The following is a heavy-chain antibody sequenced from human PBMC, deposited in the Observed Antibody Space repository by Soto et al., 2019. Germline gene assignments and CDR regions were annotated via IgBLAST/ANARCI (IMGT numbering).Heavy chain of an antibody. Sequence: QVQLVESGGGVVQPGRSLRLSCAASGFTFSSYAMHWVRQAPGKGLEWVAVISYDGSNKYYSDSVKGRFTISRDNSKNSLYLQMNSLSAEDTAVYYCARDPLGGTDMVLWYFDLWGRGTLVTVSS. V-gene: IGHV3-30-3*01. CDR1: GFTFSSYA. CDR3: ARDPLGGTDMVLWYFDL. J-gene: IGHJ2*01. CDR2: ISYDGSNK. D-gene: IGHD5-18*01.